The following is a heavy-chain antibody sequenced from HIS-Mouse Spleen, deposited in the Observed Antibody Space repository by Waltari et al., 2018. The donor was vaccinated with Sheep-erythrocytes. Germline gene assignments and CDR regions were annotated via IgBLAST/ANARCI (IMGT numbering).Heavy chain of an antibody. CDR3: ALSVDLAGAFDI. D-gene: IGHD6-19*01. J-gene: IGHJ3*02. V-gene: IGHV4-34*01. Sequence: QVQLQQWGAGLLKPSETLSLTCAVYGGSFSGYYWSWIRQPQGKGLEWIGEINHSGSTNYNPSLKSRVTISVDTSKNQFSLKLSSVTAADTAVYYCALSVDLAGAFDIWGQGTMVTVSS. CDR2: INHSGST. CDR1: GGSFSGYY.